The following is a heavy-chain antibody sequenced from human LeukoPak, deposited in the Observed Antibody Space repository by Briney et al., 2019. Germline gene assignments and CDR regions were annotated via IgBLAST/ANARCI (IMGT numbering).Heavy chain of an antibody. J-gene: IGHJ5*02. CDR3: ASSPLLYGSGSYLFDP. CDR2: ISAYNGNT. Sequence: ASVKVSCKASGYIFTSYGISWVRQAPGQGLEWMGWISAYNGNTNYAQKLQGRVTMTTDTSTSTAYMELRSLRSDDTAVYYCASSPLLYGSGSYLFDPWGQGTLVTVSS. V-gene: IGHV1-18*01. D-gene: IGHD3-10*01. CDR1: GYIFTSYG.